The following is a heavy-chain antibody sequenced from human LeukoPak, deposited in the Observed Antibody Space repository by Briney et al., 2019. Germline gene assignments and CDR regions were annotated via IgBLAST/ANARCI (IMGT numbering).Heavy chain of an antibody. J-gene: IGHJ4*02. V-gene: IGHV3-23*01. Sequence: TGGSPRLSCAASEFTFSNYAMKWVRQAPGKGLEWVSAISGSGGGTYYADSVKGRFTISRDNSKNTLYLQMNSLRAEDTAVYFCVASSCGGDCYSGLDNWGRGTLVSVSS. CDR3: VASSCGGDCYSGLDN. D-gene: IGHD2-21*02. CDR2: ISGSGGGT. CDR1: EFTFSNYA.